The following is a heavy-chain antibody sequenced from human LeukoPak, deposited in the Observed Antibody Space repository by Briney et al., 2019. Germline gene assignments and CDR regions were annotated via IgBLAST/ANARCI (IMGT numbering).Heavy chain of an antibody. CDR2: IYYSGST. CDR1: GGSISSYY. D-gene: IGHD3-10*01. Sequence: SETLSLTCTVSGGSISSYYWSWIRQPPGKGLEWIGYIYYSGSTNYNPSLKSRVTISVDTSKNQFSLKLSSVTAADTAVYYCARDRTTMVPNKPYYYYYMDVWGKGTTVTVSS. V-gene: IGHV4-59*01. CDR3: ARDRTTMVPNKPYYYYYMDV. J-gene: IGHJ6*03.